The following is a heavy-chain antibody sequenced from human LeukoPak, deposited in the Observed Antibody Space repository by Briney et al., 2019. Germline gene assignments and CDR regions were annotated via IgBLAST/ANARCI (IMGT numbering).Heavy chain of an antibody. D-gene: IGHD7-27*01. CDR1: GYTFTSYG. J-gene: IGHJ3*02. V-gene: IGHV1-18*01. CDR3: ARPSSGRLTGHAFDI. CDR2: ISAYNGNT. Sequence: RASVKVSCKASGYTFTSYGISWVRQAPGQGLEWMGWISAYNGNTNYAQKLQGRVTMTTDTSTSTAYMELRSLRSDDTAVYYCARPSSGRLTGHAFDIWGQGAMVTVSS.